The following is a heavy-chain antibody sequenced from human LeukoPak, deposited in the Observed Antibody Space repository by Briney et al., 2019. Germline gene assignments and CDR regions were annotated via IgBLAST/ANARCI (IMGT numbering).Heavy chain of an antibody. CDR2: IIPIIGIA. Sequence: GASVKVSCKASGGTFSSYAISWVRQAPGQGLEWMGRIIPIIGIANYAQKFQGRVTITADKSTSTAYMELSSLRSEDTAVYYCATHYYDSSGYYYPWDYWGQGTLVTVSS. CDR1: GGTFSSYA. CDR3: ATHYYDSSGYYYPWDY. J-gene: IGHJ4*02. V-gene: IGHV1-69*04. D-gene: IGHD3-22*01.